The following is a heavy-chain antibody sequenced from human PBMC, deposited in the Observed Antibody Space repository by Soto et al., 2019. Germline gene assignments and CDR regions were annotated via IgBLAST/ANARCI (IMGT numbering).Heavy chain of an antibody. CDR2: IYSGGST. CDR3: ARDGDCSGGSCYSDY. D-gene: IGHD2-15*01. J-gene: IGHJ4*02. V-gene: IGHV3-66*01. CDR1: GFTVSSNY. Sequence: GRSLRLSCAASGFTVSSNYMSWVRQAPGKGLEWVSVIYSGGSTYYADSVKGRFTISRDNSKNTLYLQMNSLRAEDTAVYYCARDGDCSGGSCYSDYWGQGTLVTVSS.